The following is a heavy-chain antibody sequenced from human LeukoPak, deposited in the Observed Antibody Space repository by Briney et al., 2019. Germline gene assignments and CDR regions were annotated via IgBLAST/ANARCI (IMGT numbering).Heavy chain of an antibody. CDR2: IIPIFGIA. CDR1: GGTFSSYA. D-gene: IGHD1-26*01. J-gene: IGHJ6*02. Sequence: ASVKVSCKASGGTFSSYAISWVRQAPGQGREWMGRIIPIFGIANYAQKLQGRVTITADKSTSTAYMELSSLRSEDTAVYYCARDQGSIVGALFYYYYGMDVWGQGTTVTVSS. CDR3: ARDQGSIVGALFYYYYGMDV. V-gene: IGHV1-69*04.